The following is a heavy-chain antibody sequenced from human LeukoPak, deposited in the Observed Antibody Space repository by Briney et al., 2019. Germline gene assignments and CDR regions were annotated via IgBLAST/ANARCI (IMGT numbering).Heavy chain of an antibody. V-gene: IGHV3-23*01. CDR1: GFNFYNYA. CDR3: AKSSLLEWLSRQSWFDS. Sequence: PGGSLRLSCAASGFNFYNYAMSWVRQAPGKGLEWVSGISASGGNTYYSDSVKGRFTISRGNSKNTLYLQMNSLRAEDTPVFHCAKSSLLEWLSRQSWFDSWGQGTLVTVSS. J-gene: IGHJ5*01. D-gene: IGHD3-3*01. CDR2: ISASGGNT.